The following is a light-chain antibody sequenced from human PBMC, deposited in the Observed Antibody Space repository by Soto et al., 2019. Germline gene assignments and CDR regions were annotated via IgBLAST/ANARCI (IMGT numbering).Light chain of an antibody. CDR3: QQDGYSPIT. V-gene: IGKV3-20*01. CDR1: QSVSSSH. CDR2: AAS. Sequence: EIVLTQSPGTLSLSPGERATLSCRASQSVSSSHLAWYQHKPGQAPRLLIYAASSRATGSPDRFSGGGSGTDFTLTISRLEPEDFAVYYCQQDGYSPITFGQGTRLEIK. J-gene: IGKJ5*01.